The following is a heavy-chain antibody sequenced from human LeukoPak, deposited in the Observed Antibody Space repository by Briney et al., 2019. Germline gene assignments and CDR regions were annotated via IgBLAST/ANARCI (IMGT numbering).Heavy chain of an antibody. CDR1: GFTFSSYS. D-gene: IGHD6-25*01. CDR2: ISSSSSYI. V-gene: IGHV3-21*01. J-gene: IGHJ4*02. CDR3: ATVGGAGPVVAADPPDY. Sequence: GGSLRLSCAASGFTFSSYSMNWVRQAPGKGLDWVSYISSSSSYIYYADSMKGRFTISRDNAKNSLFLQMKSLRAEGTAVYYCATVGGAGPVVAADPPDYWGKGTLVTVS.